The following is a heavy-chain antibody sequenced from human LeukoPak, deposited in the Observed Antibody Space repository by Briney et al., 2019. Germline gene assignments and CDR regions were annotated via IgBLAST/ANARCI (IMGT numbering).Heavy chain of an antibody. D-gene: IGHD3-22*01. Sequence: GGSLRLSCAASGFTFSSYAMSWVRQAPGKGLEWVSGISGSGDNTYYADSVKGRFTISRDNSKNTLYVQVNSLGTEDTAAYYCAKGSYYDSSGSFYFDYQGQGTLVTVSS. J-gene: IGHJ4*02. CDR3: AKGSYYDSSGSFYFDY. CDR1: GFTFSSYA. V-gene: IGHV3-23*01. CDR2: ISGSGDNT.